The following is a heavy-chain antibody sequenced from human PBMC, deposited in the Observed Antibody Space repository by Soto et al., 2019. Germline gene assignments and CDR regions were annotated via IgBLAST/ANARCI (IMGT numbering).Heavy chain of an antibody. CDR3: VRVVAIPGAPDN. V-gene: IGHV1-69*12. CDR2: IVPIVDTS. J-gene: IGHJ4*02. D-gene: IGHD2-15*01. CDR1: GGTFSSYA. Sequence: QGQLVQSGAEVRQPASSVKVSCKTSGGTFSSYAISWVRQAPGQGLEWMGGIVPIVDTSTYAQKFQGRVTITADESTSTVHMELSSLRSDDTAVYYCVRVVAIPGAPDNWGQGTLVTVSS.